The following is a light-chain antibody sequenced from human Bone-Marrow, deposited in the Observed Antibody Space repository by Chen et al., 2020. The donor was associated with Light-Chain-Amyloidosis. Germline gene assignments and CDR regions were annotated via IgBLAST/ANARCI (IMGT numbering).Light chain of an antibody. V-gene: IGLV3-25*03. CDR1: DLPTKY. CDR2: RDT. Sequence: SYELTQPPSVSVSPGQTARITCSGDDLPTKYAYWYQQKPGQAPVLVIHRDTERPSGISERFSGSSSGTTATLTISGVRAVDEADYHCQSADSSGTYEVIFGGGTKLTVL. J-gene: IGLJ2*01. CDR3: QSADSSGTYEVI.